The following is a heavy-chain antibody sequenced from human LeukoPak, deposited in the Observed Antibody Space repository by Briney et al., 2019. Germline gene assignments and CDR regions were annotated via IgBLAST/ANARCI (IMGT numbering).Heavy chain of an antibody. CDR1: GFTFGSFA. CDR2: ISGSGGNT. Sequence: PGGSLRLSCAASGFTFGSFAMNWVRQAPGKGLEWVSAISGSGGNTYYADSVKGRFTISRDNSENTLYLQMNSLRAEDTAVYYCAKAGLGTTSNYWGQGTLVTVSS. V-gene: IGHV3-23*01. D-gene: IGHD4-17*01. CDR3: AKAGLGTTSNY. J-gene: IGHJ4*02.